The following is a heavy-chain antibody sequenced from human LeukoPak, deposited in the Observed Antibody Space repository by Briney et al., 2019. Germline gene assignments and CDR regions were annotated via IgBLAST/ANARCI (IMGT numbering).Heavy chain of an antibody. D-gene: IGHD2-21*02. V-gene: IGHV4-31*03. CDR1: GGSISSGGYY. CDR3: AREALQDCGGDCYPTLFDY. J-gene: IGHJ4*02. CDR2: IYYSGST. Sequence: SETLSLTCTVSGGSISSGGYYWSWIRQHPGEGLEWIGYIYYSGSTYYNPSLKSRVTISVDTSKNQFSLKLSSVTAADTAVYYCAREALQDCGGDCYPTLFDYWGQGTLVTVSS.